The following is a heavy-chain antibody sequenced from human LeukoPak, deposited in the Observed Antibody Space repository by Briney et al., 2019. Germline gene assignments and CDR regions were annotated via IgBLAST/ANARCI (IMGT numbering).Heavy chain of an antibody. J-gene: IGHJ6*03. D-gene: IGHD3-10*01. CDR3: AREVGFGYFYYYMDV. Sequence: PSQTQSLTCTVSGGSISSGSYYWSWIRQPAGKGLEWVGRIYTSGSTNYNPSLKSRVTISLDTSKNQFSLKLSSVTAADSAVYYCAREVGFGYFYYYMDVWGKGTTVTVSS. V-gene: IGHV4-61*02. CDR1: GGSISSGSYY. CDR2: IYTSGST.